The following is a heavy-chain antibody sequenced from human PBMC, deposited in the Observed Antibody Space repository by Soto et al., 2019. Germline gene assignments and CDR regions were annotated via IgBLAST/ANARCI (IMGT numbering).Heavy chain of an antibody. D-gene: IGHD2-15*01. CDR2: VIPIFGTP. J-gene: IGHJ6*02. Sequence: SVKVSCKAPGGTFSTYAINWVRQAPGQGLEWMGGVIPIFGTPKYAQKFQGRVTITADESTSTGYMELRSLRSEDTAVYYCARSQGGSSSLDIYYYYYYGMDVWGQGTTVTVSS. CDR3: ARSQGGSSSLDIYYYYYYGMDV. CDR1: GGTFSTYA. V-gene: IGHV1-69*13.